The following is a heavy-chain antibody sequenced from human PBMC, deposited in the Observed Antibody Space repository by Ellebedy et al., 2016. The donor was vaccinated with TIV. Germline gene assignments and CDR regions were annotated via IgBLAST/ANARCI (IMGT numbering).Heavy chain of an antibody. J-gene: IGHJ4*02. D-gene: IGHD6-19*01. CDR1: GFTFISFY. V-gene: IGHV1-46*01. CDR2: INPGGDST. Sequence: AASVKVSCKASGFTFISFYMHWMRQAPGQGLEWMGIINPGGDSTTYAQKFQGRVTMTRDTSTSTVYMGLSSLRADDTAVYYCAREPNGWYHFDFWGQGTLVTVSS. CDR3: AREPNGWYHFDF.